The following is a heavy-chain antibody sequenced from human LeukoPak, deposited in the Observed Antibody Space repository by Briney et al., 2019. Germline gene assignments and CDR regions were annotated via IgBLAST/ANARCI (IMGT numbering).Heavy chain of an antibody. CDR3: AKDRGSEYYYDSSGYFDY. CDR2: IKQDGSEK. V-gene: IGHV3-7*03. J-gene: IGHJ4*02. D-gene: IGHD3-22*01. Sequence: GGSLRLSCAASGFTFSSYWMSWVRQAPGKGLEWVANIKQDGSEKYYVDSVKGRFTISRDNAKNSLYLQMNSLRAEDTALYYCAKDRGSEYYYDSSGYFDYWGQGTLVTVSS. CDR1: GFTFSSYW.